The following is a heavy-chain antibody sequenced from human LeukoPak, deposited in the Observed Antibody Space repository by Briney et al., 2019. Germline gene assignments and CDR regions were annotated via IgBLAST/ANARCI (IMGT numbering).Heavy chain of an antibody. V-gene: IGHV3-23*01. CDR3: AKGSGYSYAYSVDY. J-gene: IGHJ4*02. CDR2: ISGSGGST. Sequence: PGGSLRLSCAASGFTFSSYAMSWVRQAPGKGLEWVSAISGSGGSTYYADSVKGRFTISRDNSKNTLYLQMNSLGAEDTAVYYCAKGSGYSYAYSVDYWGQGTLVTVSS. CDR1: GFTFSSYA. D-gene: IGHD5-18*01.